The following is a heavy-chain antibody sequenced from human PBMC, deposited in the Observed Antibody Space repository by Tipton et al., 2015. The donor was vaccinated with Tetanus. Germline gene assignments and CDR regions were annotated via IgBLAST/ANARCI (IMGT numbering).Heavy chain of an antibody. Sequence: LRLSCTVSGGSISNYYWNWIRQSPGKRLERIGNIYYSGDTAYNPSLQSRATIYLDTAKKHFSLRLSSVTAADTAVYYCARSHVFRFTLFGEEIPRSGRFDPWGQGTLVTVSS. V-gene: IGHV4-59*01. J-gene: IGHJ5*02. CDR2: IYYSGDT. CDR3: ARSHVFRFTLFGEEIPRSGRFDP. CDR1: GGSISNYY. D-gene: IGHD3-3*01.